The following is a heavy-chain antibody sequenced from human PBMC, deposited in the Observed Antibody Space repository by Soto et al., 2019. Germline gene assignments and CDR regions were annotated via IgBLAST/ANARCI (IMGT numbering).Heavy chain of an antibody. Sequence: LSETLSLTCTVSGGSISSYYWSWIRQPPGKGLEWIGYIYYSGSTNYNPSLKSRVTISVDTSKNQFSLKLSSVTAADTAVYYCARLSADFWSGYSCYYYYYMDVWGKGTTVTVSS. CDR2: IYYSGST. CDR3: ARLSADFWSGYSCYYYYYMDV. J-gene: IGHJ6*03. D-gene: IGHD3-3*01. CDR1: GGSISSYY. V-gene: IGHV4-59*08.